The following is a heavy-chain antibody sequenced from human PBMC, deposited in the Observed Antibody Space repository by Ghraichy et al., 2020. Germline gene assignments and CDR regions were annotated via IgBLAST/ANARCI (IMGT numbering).Heavy chain of an antibody. V-gene: IGHV3-66*01. Sequence: GESLNNSCAASGFTVSSNYMSWVRQAPGKGLEWVSAIYSGGSADYADSVKGRFTISRDNSKNTLYLQMNSLRAEDTAVYYCARGGISGSSHYYFDYWGQGTLVTVSS. CDR3: ARGGISGSSHYYFDY. CDR2: IYSGGSA. J-gene: IGHJ4*02. CDR1: GFTVSSNY. D-gene: IGHD1-26*01.